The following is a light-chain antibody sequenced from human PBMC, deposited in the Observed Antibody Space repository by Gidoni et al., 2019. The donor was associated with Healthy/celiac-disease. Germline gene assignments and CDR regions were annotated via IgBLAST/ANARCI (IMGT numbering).Light chain of an antibody. CDR2: KAS. V-gene: IGKV1-5*03. J-gene: IGKJ2*01. CDR1: QSIRSW. Sequence: DIQMTQSPSTLSASVGDSVTITCRASQSIRSWLAWYQQKPGKAPKLLIYKASSLDSGVPSRFSGSGSGTEFTLTISSLQPDDFATYYCQQYNSYPYTFGQGTKLEIK. CDR3: QQYNSYPYT.